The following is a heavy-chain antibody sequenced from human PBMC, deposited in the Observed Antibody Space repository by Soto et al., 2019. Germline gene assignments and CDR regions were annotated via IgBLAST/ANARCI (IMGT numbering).Heavy chain of an antibody. D-gene: IGHD6-6*01. V-gene: IGHV1-2*02. Sequence: ASVKVSCKASGFSFTGYYIHWLRQAPGQGLEWMGWINAHSGGTEYAQKFQGRVTLTRDTSISTAYMTLSSLRSDDTAIYYCAKDLTRQLAYWLDPWGQGTQVTV. J-gene: IGHJ5*02. CDR2: INAHSGGT. CDR3: AKDLTRQLAYWLDP. CDR1: GFSFTGYY.